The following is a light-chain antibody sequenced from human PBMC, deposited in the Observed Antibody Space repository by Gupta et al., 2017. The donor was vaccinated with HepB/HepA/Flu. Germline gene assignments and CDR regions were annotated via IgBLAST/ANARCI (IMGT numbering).Light chain of an antibody. CDR3: QAWDSSTAGVV. J-gene: IGLJ2*01. V-gene: IGLV3-1*01. CDR2: QDS. Sequence: LTPPPPLSLSPGQTASITCSGDKLGDKYACWYQQKPGQSPVLVIYQDSKRPSGIPERFSGSNAGNTATLTISGTQAMDEADYYCQAWDSSTAGVVFGGGTKLTVL. CDR1: KLGDKY.